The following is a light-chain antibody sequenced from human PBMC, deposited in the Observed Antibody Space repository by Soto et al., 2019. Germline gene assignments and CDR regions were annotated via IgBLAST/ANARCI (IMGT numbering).Light chain of an antibody. V-gene: IGKV3D-15*01. CDR1: QNVATN. Sequence: VMTQSPANLSVSPGEGVTLSCRASQNVATNLAWYQQKPGQAPRLLIYASSTRATGIPATFSGSGSGTQFSLTISSLQSEDSAVYYCQQYHQWGLSFGGGTKVEI. J-gene: IGKJ4*01. CDR3: QQYHQWGLS. CDR2: ASS.